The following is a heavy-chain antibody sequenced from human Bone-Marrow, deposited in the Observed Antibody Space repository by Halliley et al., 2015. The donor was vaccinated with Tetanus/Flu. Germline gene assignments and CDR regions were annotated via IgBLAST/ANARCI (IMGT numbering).Heavy chain of an antibody. Sequence: SLRLSCAASGFTFNYFAMHWVRQAPGKGLEWLAVVSTDGSNTYHADSVKGRFTISRDNAENRLHLHMTGLRLNDTAVYYCARDTSGWYEIDRWGRGTLVTVSS. D-gene: IGHD6-19*01. CDR3: ARDTSGWYEIDR. J-gene: IGHJ5*02. V-gene: IGHV3-30-3*01. CDR2: VSTDGSNT. CDR1: GFTFNYFA.